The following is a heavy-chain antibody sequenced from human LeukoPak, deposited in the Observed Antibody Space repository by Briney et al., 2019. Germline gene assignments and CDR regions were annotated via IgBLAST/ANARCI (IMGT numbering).Heavy chain of an antibody. CDR1: GFTFSSYW. J-gene: IGHJ6*02. CDR2: INSDGSST. V-gene: IGHV3-74*01. D-gene: IGHD6-19*01. CDR3: ARDQSIAVAGTGDYYYYYGMDV. Sequence: GGSLRLSCAASGFTFSSYWMHWVRQASGEGLVWVSRINSDGSSTGYADSVKGRFTISRDNAKNTLYLQMNSLRAEDTAVYYCARDQSIAVAGTGDYYYYYGMDVWGQGTTVTVSS.